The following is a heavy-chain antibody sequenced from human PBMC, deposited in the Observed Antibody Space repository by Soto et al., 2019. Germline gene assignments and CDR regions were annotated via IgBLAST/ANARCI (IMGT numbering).Heavy chain of an antibody. CDR3: VRVGRLGGY. J-gene: IGHJ4*02. V-gene: IGHV3-7*03. D-gene: IGHD3-16*01. Sequence: GGSLRLSCTASGFTFSSYWMSWVRQAPGKGLGWVANIKEDGSGKYYVDSVKGRFSISRDNARNSLYLQMKSLRVEDTAVYYCVRVGRLGGYWGQGALVTVSS. CDR2: IKEDGSGK. CDR1: GFTFSSYW.